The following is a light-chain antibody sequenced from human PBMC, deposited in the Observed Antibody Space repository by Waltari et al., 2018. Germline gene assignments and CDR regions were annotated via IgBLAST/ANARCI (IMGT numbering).Light chain of an antibody. J-gene: IGKJ4*01. CDR2: DTS. Sequence: ESVLTQSPATLSLSPGQRATPSCRASQSVSINLGWYQQKLGQPPRLLIYDTSNRATGIPDRFSASGFGADFTLTISSLEPEDFAVYFCQQTSSWPLTFGGGTKVEIK. CDR3: QQTSSWPLT. CDR1: QSVSIN. V-gene: IGKV3-11*01.